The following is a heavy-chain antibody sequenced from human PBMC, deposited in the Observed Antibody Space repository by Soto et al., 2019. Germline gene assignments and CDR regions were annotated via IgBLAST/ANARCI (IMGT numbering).Heavy chain of an antibody. CDR2: IKSKTDGGTT. D-gene: IGHD5-18*01. J-gene: IGHJ4*02. V-gene: IGHV3-15*01. CDR3: TTDGGYSYGSVDY. Sequence: EVQLVESGGGLVKPGGSLRLSCAASGFTFSNAWMSWVRQAPGKGLEWVGRIKSKTDGGTTDYAAPVKGRFTISRDDSKNTLYLQMSSLKTEDTAVYYCTTDGGYSYGSVDYWGQGTLVTVSS. CDR1: GFTFSNAW.